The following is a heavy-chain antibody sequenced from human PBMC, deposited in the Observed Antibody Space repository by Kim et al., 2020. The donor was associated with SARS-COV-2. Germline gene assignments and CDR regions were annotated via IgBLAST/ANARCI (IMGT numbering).Heavy chain of an antibody. CDR2: IYHSGST. CDR3: ARLYSTPDYYYGMDV. V-gene: IGHV4-38-2*02. Sequence: SETLSLTCTVSGYSISSGYYWGWIRQPPGKGLEWIGRIYHSGSTYYNPSLKSRVTISVDTSKNQFSLKLSSVTAADTAVYYCARLYSTPDYYYGMDVWGQGTTVTVSS. J-gene: IGHJ6*02. D-gene: IGHD4-4*01. CDR1: GYSISSGYY.